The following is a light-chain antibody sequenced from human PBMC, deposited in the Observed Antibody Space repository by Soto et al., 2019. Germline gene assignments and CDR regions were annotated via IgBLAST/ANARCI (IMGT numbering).Light chain of an antibody. CDR3: CSYAGTSPLYV. CDR1: SSDVGTYNL. J-gene: IGLJ1*01. CDR2: EVT. V-gene: IGLV2-23*02. Sequence: QSALTQPASVSGSPGQSISISCTGTSSDVGTYNLVSWYQKYPGKAPKLIIYEVTQRPSGVSDRFSGSKSGNTASLTISGLQAEDEADYYCCSYAGTSPLYVFGSGTKLTVL.